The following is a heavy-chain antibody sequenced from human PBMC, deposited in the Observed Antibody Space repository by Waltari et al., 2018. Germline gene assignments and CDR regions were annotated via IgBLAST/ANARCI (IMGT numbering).Heavy chain of an antibody. CDR3: ARGSFDSDSYFDV. CDR2: IYHSGTT. J-gene: IGHJ2*01. Sequence: QVQLQESGPGLGKPSETLSLTCAVSGYPISSGYYWGWIRQPPGKGLEWIGCIYHSGTTYYSPSLKSRVTISVDTSKNQFSLKVTSLTAADTAIYYCARGSFDSDSYFDVWGRGTLVTVSS. D-gene: IGHD1-26*01. V-gene: IGHV4-38-2*01. CDR1: GYPISSGYY.